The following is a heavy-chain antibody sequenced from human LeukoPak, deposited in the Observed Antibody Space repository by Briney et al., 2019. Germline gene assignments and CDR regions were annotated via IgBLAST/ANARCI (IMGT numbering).Heavy chain of an antibody. J-gene: IGHJ3*02. CDR3: ARDSGGLRYFDWLDAFDI. CDR2: ISSSSSYI. D-gene: IGHD3-9*01. Sequence: AGGSLRLSCAASGFTFSSYTMNWVRQAPGKGLEWVSSISSSSSYIYYADSVKGRFTISRDNAKNSLYLQMNSLRAEDTAVYYCARDSGGLRYFDWLDAFDIWGQGTMVTVSS. CDR1: GFTFSSYT. V-gene: IGHV3-21*01.